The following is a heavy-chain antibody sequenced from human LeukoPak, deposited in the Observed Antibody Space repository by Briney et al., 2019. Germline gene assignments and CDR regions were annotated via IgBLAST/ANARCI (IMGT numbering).Heavy chain of an antibody. CDR2: IYYSGST. V-gene: IGHV4-61*01. D-gene: IGHD5-18*01. CDR3: ARVGIQLWPEDYYYMDV. Sequence: HSETLSLTCTVSGGFISSGSYYWSWIRQPPGKGLEWIGYIYYSGSTNYNPSLKSRVTISVDTSKNQFSLKLSSVTAADTAVYYCARVGIQLWPEDYYYMDVWGKGTTVTVSS. J-gene: IGHJ6*03. CDR1: GGFISSGSYY.